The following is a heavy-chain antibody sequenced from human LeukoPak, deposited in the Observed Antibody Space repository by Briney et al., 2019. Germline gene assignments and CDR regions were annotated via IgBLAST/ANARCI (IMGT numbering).Heavy chain of an antibody. J-gene: IGHJ6*02. V-gene: IGHV1-18*04. CDR3: ARVWELFDYYYGMDV. Sequence: ASVKVSCKASGYTFSNYGISWVRQAPGQGPEWMGWVSNYDRRTNYAQKVKGRVTMTTDTSTSTAYMELRSLRFDDTAVYYCARVWELFDYYYGMDVWGQGTTVTVSS. D-gene: IGHD1-26*01. CDR1: GYTFSNYG. CDR2: VSNYDRRT.